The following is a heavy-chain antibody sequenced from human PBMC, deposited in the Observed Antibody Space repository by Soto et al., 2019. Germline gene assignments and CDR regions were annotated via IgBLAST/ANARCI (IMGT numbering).Heavy chain of an antibody. Sequence: EVHLLESGGGLVQPGGSLRLSCAASGFTFSSYAMSWVRQAPGKGLEWVSTISGSGGTTYYADSVKGRFTISRDNSKNTLYLQMNSLRAEDTAMYYCAKDAVYGDGLWLAANWGQGTLVTVSS. J-gene: IGHJ4*02. D-gene: IGHD2-21*02. CDR1: GFTFSSYA. V-gene: IGHV3-23*01. CDR3: AKDAVYGDGLWLAAN. CDR2: ISGSGGTT.